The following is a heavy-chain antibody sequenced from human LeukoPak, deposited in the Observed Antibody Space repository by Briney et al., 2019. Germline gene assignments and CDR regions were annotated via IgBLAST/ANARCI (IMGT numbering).Heavy chain of an antibody. J-gene: IGHJ4*02. Sequence: GASVKVSCKASGYTFTSYYMHWVRQAPGQGLEWMGIINPSGGSTSYAQKFQGRVTMTRDTSTSTVYMELSSLRSEDTAVYYCAKDLVDTAMADYWGQGTLVTVSS. CDR2: INPSGGST. CDR1: GYTFTSYY. CDR3: AKDLVDTAMADY. D-gene: IGHD5-18*01. V-gene: IGHV1-46*01.